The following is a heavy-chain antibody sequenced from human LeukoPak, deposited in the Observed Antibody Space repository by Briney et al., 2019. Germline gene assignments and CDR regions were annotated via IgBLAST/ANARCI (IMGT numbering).Heavy chain of an antibody. J-gene: IGHJ4*02. Sequence: PSETLSLTCSVSGGSISLSYYYWGWIRQPPGKALEWIGSVYYSGTTSYNPSLKSRVTISVDMSKNHFSLRLSSVTAADTAVYYCARDNYGDSSYFDYWGQGTLVTVSS. V-gene: IGHV4-39*02. D-gene: IGHD4-17*01. CDR3: ARDNYGDSSYFDY. CDR1: GGSISLSYYY. CDR2: VYYSGTT.